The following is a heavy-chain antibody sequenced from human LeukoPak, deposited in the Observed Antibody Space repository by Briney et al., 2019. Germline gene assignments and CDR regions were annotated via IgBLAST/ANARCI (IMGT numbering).Heavy chain of an antibody. CDR2: ISGSGGST. CDR1: GFTFSSYA. Sequence: GGSLRLSCAASGFTFSSYAMSWVRQAPGKGLEWVSAISGSGGSTYYADSVKGRFTISRDNSKNTLYLQMNSLRAEDTAVYYCATRRGMVTLPGTWGQGTLVTVSS. V-gene: IGHV3-23*01. J-gene: IGHJ5*02. D-gene: IGHD2-8*01. CDR3: ATRRGMVTLPGT.